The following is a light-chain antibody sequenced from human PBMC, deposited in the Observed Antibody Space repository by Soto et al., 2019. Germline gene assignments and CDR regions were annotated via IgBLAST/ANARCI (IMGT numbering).Light chain of an antibody. CDR1: QSVSSN. CDR2: GAS. Sequence: EIVMTQSPATLSVSPGERATLSCRASQSVSSNLAWYQQKPGQAPRLLIYGASTRASGIPARFSDSGSGTEFALTLSSLPSEDFADYYCQQYNNWPPTSTFGHGTKVDIK. J-gene: IGKJ1*01. CDR3: QQYNNWPPTST. V-gene: IGKV3-15*01.